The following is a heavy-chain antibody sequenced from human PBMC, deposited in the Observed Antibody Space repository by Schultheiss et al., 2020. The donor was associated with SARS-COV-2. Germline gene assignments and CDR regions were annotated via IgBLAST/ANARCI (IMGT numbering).Heavy chain of an antibody. D-gene: IGHD1-14*01. Sequence: ASVKVSCKASGYTFTSYGISWVRQAPGQGLEWMGWISAYNGNTNYAQKFQGRVTMTRNTSISTAYMELSSLRSEDTAVYYCARDRMMGGSWFDPWGQGTLVTVSS. V-gene: IGHV1-18*01. J-gene: IGHJ5*02. CDR2: ISAYNGNT. CDR3: ARDRMMGGSWFDP. CDR1: GYTFTSYG.